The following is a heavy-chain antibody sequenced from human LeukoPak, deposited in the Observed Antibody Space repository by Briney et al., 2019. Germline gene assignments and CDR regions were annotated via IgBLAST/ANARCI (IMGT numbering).Heavy chain of an antibody. CDR1: EFTFSSYW. V-gene: IGHV3-7*01. Sequence: GGSLRLSCAASEFTFSSYWMSWVRQAPGKGLEWVANIKQDGGQIYYLESVKGRFTVSRDNAKNSLYLQVNSLRAEDTAVYYCARLGARQMLEYWGQGTLVTVSS. D-gene: IGHD4-17*01. CDR3: ARLGARQMLEY. CDR2: IKQDGGQI. J-gene: IGHJ4*02.